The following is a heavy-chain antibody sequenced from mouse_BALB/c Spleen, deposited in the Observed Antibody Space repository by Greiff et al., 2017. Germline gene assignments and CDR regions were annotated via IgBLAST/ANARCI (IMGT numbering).Heavy chain of an antibody. V-gene: IGHV2-6-7*01. J-gene: IGHJ1*01. Sequence: VKLQESGPGLVAPSQSLSITCTVSGFSLTGYGVNWVRQPPGKGLEWLGMIWGDGSTDYNSALKSRLSISKDNSNSQVFLKMNSLQTDDTARYYCASYGNYWYFDVWGAGTTVTVSS. D-gene: IGHD2-1*01. CDR2: IWGDGST. CDR1: GFSLTGYG. CDR3: ASYGNYWYFDV.